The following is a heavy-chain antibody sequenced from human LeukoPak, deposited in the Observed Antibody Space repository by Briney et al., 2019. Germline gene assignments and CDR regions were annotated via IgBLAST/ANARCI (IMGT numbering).Heavy chain of an antibody. J-gene: IGHJ6*02. D-gene: IGHD6-19*01. CDR2: TVSEIDGGTT. V-gene: IGHV3-15*04. Sequence: GGSLRLSCAASGFTFNYAWMSWVRQVPGKGLEWVGQTVSEIDGGTTDYAAPVKGRFTISRDNSKNTLYLQMNSLRAEDTAVCYCARDALYSSGWYFAKLNYYYYYGMDVWGQGTTVTVSS. CDR1: GFTFNYAW. CDR3: ARDALYSSGWYFAKLNYYYYYGMDV.